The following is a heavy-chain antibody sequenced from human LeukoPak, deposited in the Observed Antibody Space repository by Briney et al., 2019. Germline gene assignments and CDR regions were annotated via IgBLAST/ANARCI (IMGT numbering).Heavy chain of an antibody. V-gene: IGHV4-59*01. J-gene: IGHJ4*02. D-gene: IGHD1-26*01. CDR1: GGSMSTYY. CDR2: IYYSGST. Sequence: SETLSLTYTVSGGSMSTYYWSWIRQPPGKGLEWIGYIYYSGSTNYNPSLKSRVTISVDTSKNQFSLKLSSVTAADTAVYYCARGVGSYYSLYYFDYWGQGTLVTVSS. CDR3: ARGVGSYYSLYYFDY.